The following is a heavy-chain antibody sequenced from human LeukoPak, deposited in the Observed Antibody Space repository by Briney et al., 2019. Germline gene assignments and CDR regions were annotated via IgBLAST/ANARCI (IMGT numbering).Heavy chain of an antibody. CDR1: GFTFSTYS. CDR2: ISTSSSTI. J-gene: IGHJ4*02. V-gene: IGHV3-48*02. Sequence: PGGSLRLSCAASGFTFSTYSMNWVRQAPGKGLEWVSYISTSSSTIYYADSVKGRFTISRDNANNSLYLQINSLRDEDTAVYYGGRGNRGGDYWGQGTLVTVSS. CDR3: GRGNRGGDY. D-gene: IGHD1-14*01.